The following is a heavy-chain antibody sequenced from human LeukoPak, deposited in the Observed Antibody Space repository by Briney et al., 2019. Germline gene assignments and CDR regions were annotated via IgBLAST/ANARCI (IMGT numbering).Heavy chain of an antibody. V-gene: IGHV4-39*01. CDR1: GGSISSSSYY. CDR3: ARRTGSIAAAGRDYYYYMDV. Sequence: SETLSLTCTVSGGSISSSSYYWGWIRQPPGKGLEWIGSIYCSGSTYYNPSLKSRVTISVDTSKNQFSLKLSSVTAADTAVYYCARRTGSIAAAGRDYYYYMDVWGKGTTVTVSS. J-gene: IGHJ6*03. CDR2: IYCSGST. D-gene: IGHD6-13*01.